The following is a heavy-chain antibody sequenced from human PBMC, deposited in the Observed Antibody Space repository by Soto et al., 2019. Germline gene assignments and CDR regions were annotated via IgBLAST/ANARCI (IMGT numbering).Heavy chain of an antibody. CDR2: IYHSWNI. CDR3: AMIPSP. D-gene: IGHD3-16*01. J-gene: IGHJ5*02. CDR1: TRCVSRGGYS. V-gene: IGHV4-30-2*01. Sequence: SETMSVTCAGSTRCVSRGGYSCSLVRQPPGKGLEWIGYIYHSWNIYYNPSLKSRVTISVDRSKNQFSLKLSSVTATDTAVYYCAMIPSPWGQIILVTVSS.